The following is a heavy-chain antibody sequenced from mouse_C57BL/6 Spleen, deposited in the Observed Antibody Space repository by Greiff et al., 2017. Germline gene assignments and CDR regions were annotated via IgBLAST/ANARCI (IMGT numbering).Heavy chain of an antibody. V-gene: IGHV1-74*01. CDR2: IHPSDSDT. CDR1: GYTFTSYW. CDR3: AIDRRGDY. J-gene: IGHJ2*01. Sequence: VQLQQPGAELVKPGASVTVSCKASGYTFTSYWMHWVKQRPGQGLEWIGRIHPSDSDTNYNQKFKGKATLTVAKSSSTAYMQLSSRTAEDSAVYYCAIDRRGDYWGQGTTLTVSS.